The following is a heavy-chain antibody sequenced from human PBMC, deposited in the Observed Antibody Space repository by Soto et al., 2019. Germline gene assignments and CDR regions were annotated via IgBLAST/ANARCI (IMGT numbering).Heavy chain of an antibody. CDR1: GGSINTVGYY. J-gene: IGHJ6*02. Sequence: PSETLSLTCSVSGGSINTVGYYWTWIRQQPGKGLEWIGYIYYSGSRDYNPSLKSRVSMSVDASKNQFSLNLTSVTAADTAVYYCAKESGGYDSSTRYGLDVWGQGTTGTVSS. CDR3: AKESGGYDSSTRYGLDV. CDR2: IYYSGSR. D-gene: IGHD6-25*01. V-gene: IGHV4-31*03.